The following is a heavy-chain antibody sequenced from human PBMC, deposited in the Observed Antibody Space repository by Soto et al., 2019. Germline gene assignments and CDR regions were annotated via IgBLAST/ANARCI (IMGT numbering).Heavy chain of an antibody. V-gene: IGHV1-2*04. CDR1: GYTFTGYY. CDR3: ARGIAAREPAATNWFDP. J-gene: IGHJ5*02. CDR2: INPNSGGT. D-gene: IGHD6-6*01. Sequence: ASVKVSCKASGYTFTGYYMHWVRQAPGQGLEWMGWINPNSGGTNYAQKFQGWVTMTRDTSISTAYMELSRLRSDDTAVYYCARGIAAREPAATNWFDPWGQGTLVTVSS.